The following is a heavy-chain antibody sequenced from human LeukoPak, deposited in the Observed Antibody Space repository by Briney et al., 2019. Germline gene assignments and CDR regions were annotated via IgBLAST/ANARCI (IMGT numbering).Heavy chain of an antibody. Sequence: PSETLSLTCTVSGGSISSSSYYWGWIRQPPGKGLEWIGSIYYSGSTYYNSSLKSRVTISVDTSKNQFSLKLSSVTAADTAVYYCARPEVYASSNWFDPWGQGTLVTVSS. CDR1: GGSISSSSYY. V-gene: IGHV4-39*01. J-gene: IGHJ5*02. D-gene: IGHD2-8*01. CDR3: ARPEVYASSNWFDP. CDR2: IYYSGST.